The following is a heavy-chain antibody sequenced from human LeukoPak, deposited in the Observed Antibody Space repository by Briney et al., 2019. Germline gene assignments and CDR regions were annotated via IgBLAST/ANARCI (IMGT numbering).Heavy chain of an antibody. V-gene: IGHV3-48*04. D-gene: IGHD6-13*01. CDR2: ISDHGKSR. Sequence: QPGGSLRLSCAASGFIVSSNFMSWVRQTPGKGLEWVSYISDHGKSRNYVDSVKGRFTISRDNAKNSLYLQMNSLRVEDTAVYFCARARIAAPLLDYWGQGTLVTVSS. CDR1: GFIVSSNF. J-gene: IGHJ4*02. CDR3: ARARIAAPLLDY.